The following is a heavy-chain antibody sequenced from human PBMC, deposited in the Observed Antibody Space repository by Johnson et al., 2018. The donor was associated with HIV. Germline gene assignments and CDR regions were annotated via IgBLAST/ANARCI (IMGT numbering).Heavy chain of an antibody. D-gene: IGHD6-6*01. CDR1: GFTVSNNY. CDR2: ISWNSGSI. V-gene: IGHV3-9*01. CDR3: AKDTTFSSSHAVDI. Sequence: VQLVESGGGLIQPGGSLRLSCAASGFTVSNNYMSWVRQAPGKGLEWVSCISWNSGSIGYADSVKGRFTISRDNAKNSLYLQMNSLRAEDTALYYCAKDTTFSSSHAVDIWGQGTMVTVSS. J-gene: IGHJ3*02.